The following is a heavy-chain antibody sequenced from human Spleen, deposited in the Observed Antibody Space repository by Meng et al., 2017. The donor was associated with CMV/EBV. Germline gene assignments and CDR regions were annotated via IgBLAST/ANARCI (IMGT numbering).Heavy chain of an antibody. CDR2: ITGDSTYK. J-gene: IGHJ3*01. D-gene: IGHD3-3*01. Sequence: GESLKISCAASGFTVSSNYMNWVRQAPGKGLEWVSSITGDSTYKHYADSLKGRFTISRDNAKNSLYLQMNSLRAEDTAVYYCARDSDDYDFWSAYYTDAFDFWGQGTMVTVSS. CDR1: GFTVSSNY. CDR3: ARDSDDYDFWSAYYTDAFDF. V-gene: IGHV3-21*01.